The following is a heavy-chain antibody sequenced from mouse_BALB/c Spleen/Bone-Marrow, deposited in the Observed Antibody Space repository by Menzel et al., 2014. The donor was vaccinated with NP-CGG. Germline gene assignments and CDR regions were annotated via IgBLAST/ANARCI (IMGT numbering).Heavy chain of an antibody. CDR2: IDPENGNT. CDR1: GFNIKDYY. Sequence: EVQLQQSGAEIVRPGALVKLSCKASGFNIKDYYMQWVKQRPEQGLAWIGWIDPENGNTIYDPKFQGKASITADTSSNTAYLQLSSLTSEDTAVYYCARGDGYAMDYWGQGTSVTVSS. CDR3: ARGDGYAMDY. V-gene: IGHV14-1*02. J-gene: IGHJ4*01.